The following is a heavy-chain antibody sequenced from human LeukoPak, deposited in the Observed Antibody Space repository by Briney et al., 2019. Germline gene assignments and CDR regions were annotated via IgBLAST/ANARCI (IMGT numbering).Heavy chain of an antibody. D-gene: IGHD3-22*01. CDR2: IKLDGSEK. Sequence: GGSLRLSCVASGFTFGKYWMSWVRQAPGKGLEWVANIKLDGSEKNYVDSVKGRFTISRDNTKNSPYLQMNSLRAEDTAVYYCAKERFDYYDSSGPNDYWGQGTLVTVSS. V-gene: IGHV3-7*03. CDR1: GFTFGKYW. J-gene: IGHJ4*02. CDR3: AKERFDYYDSSGPNDY.